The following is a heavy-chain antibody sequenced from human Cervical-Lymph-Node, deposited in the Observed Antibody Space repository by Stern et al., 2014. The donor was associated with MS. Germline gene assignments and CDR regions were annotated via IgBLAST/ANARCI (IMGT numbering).Heavy chain of an antibody. CDR2: VSYEGTQR. CDR3: ARGGRGVGLEY. D-gene: IGHD3-10*01. Sequence: VQLVESGGGVVQPGRSLSLSCVASGFTFSTYAMHWVRQAPGKGLEWWAFVSYEGTQRNSTDSVKARFTISRDNSKNTLYLHMNSLRDEDTAVYFCARGGRGVGLEYWGQGALVTVSS. J-gene: IGHJ4*02. V-gene: IGHV3-30-3*01. CDR1: GFTFSTYA.